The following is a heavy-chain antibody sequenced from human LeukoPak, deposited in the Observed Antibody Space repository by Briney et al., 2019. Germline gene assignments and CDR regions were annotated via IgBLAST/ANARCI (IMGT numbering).Heavy chain of an antibody. CDR1: GYTFTGYY. V-gene: IGHV1-2*02. CDR3: ARGPFRNVDTTMVASRFDP. Sequence: ASVKVSCKASGYTFTGYYIHRVRQAPGQGLEWMGWINPNSGGTNYAQKFQGRVTMTREMSISIVYMELSRLRSDDTAVYYCARGPFRNVDTTMVASRFDPWGQGTLVTVSS. CDR2: INPNSGGT. D-gene: IGHD5-18*01. J-gene: IGHJ5*01.